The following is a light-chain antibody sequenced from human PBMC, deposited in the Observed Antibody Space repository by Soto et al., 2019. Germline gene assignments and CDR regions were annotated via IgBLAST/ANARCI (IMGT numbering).Light chain of an antibody. CDR2: DAS. CDR3: QQYDNYPWT. CDR1: QSISMW. V-gene: IGKV1-5*01. Sequence: DIEMTQSPSTLSASVGDRVTITCRASQSISMWLAWYQQKPGKAPKFLIYDASTLESGVPSRFSGSGSGTEFTLTISSLQPDDFATYYCQQYDNYPWTFGQGTKVDIK. J-gene: IGKJ1*01.